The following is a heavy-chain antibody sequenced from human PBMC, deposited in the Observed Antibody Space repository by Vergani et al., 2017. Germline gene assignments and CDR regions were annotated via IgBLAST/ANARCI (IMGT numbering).Heavy chain of an antibody. CDR3: ARHGNYDFWSGYSASAEYFQH. Sequence: QLQLQESGPGLVKPSETLSLTCTVSGGSISSSSYYWGWIRQPPGKGLVWIGSIYYSGSTYYNPSLKSRVTISVDTSKNQFSLKLSSVTAADTAVYYCARHGNYDFWSGYSASAEYFQHWGQGTLVTVSS. V-gene: IGHV4-39*01. D-gene: IGHD3-3*01. CDR2: IYYSGST. CDR1: GGSISSSSYY. J-gene: IGHJ1*01.